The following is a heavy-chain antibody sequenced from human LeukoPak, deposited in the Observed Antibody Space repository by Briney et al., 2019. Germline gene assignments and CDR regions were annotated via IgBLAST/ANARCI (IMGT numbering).Heavy chain of an antibody. V-gene: IGHV4-39*07. Sequence: SETLSLTCTVSGGSIRSYYWGWIRQPPGKTLEWIGSIYSSGSTYYNPSLKSRVIIIIDTPKNHFSLTLSSVTAADTAVYYCARSDGYGLVGIWGQGTMVTVSS. J-gene: IGHJ3*02. CDR2: IYSSGST. CDR1: GGSIRSYY. D-gene: IGHD3-10*01. CDR3: ARSDGYGLVGI.